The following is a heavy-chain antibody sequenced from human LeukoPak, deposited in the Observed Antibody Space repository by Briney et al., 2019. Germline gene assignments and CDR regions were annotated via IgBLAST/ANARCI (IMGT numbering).Heavy chain of an antibody. CDR1: GFTFDDYA. CDR2: ISGDGGST. V-gene: IGHV3-43*02. CDR3: AKPHSSSFECYFDY. D-gene: IGHD6-13*01. J-gene: IGHJ4*02. Sequence: GGSLRLSCAASGFTFDDYAMHWVRQVPGKGLEWVSLISGDGGSTYYADSVKGRFTISRDNSKNSLYLQMNSLRTEDTALYYCAKPHSSSFECYFDYWGQGTLVTVSS.